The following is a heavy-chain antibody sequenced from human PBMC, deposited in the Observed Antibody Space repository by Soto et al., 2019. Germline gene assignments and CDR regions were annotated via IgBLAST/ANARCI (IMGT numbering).Heavy chain of an antibody. V-gene: IGHV4-59*01. CDR1: GGSISSYY. J-gene: IGHJ6*03. Sequence: PSETLSLTCTVSGGSISSYYWSWIRQPPGKGLEWIGYIYYSGSTNYNPSLKSRVTISVDTSKNQFSLKLSSVTAADTAVYYCARLTTHFHYYYMDVWGKGTTVTVSS. D-gene: IGHD1-1*01. CDR3: ARLTTHFHYYYMDV. CDR2: IYYSGST.